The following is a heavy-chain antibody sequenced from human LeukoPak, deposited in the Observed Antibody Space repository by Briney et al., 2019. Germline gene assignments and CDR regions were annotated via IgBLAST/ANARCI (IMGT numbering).Heavy chain of an antibody. V-gene: IGHV3-30*03. CDR3: ASSPPPGFGEAFDI. Sequence: GGSLRLSCAASGFXFSRYGMHWVRQASGKGLEWVARISYDGGNKYYADSVKGRFTISRDNSKNTLYLQMNSLRAEDTAVYYCASSPPPGFGEAFDIWGQGTMVTVSS. CDR2: ISYDGGNK. D-gene: IGHD3-10*01. CDR1: GFXFSRYG. J-gene: IGHJ3*02.